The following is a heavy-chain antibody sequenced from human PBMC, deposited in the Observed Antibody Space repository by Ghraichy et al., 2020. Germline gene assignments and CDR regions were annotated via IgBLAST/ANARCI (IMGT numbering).Heavy chain of an antibody. J-gene: IGHJ6*02. CDR3: ARGSPLWDDYYYGMDV. CDR1: GGSISSYY. CDR2: IYYSGST. Sequence: ETLSLTCTVSGGSISSYYWSWIRQPPGKGLEWIGYIYYSGSTNYNPSLKSRVTISVDTSKNQFSLKLSSVTAADTAVYYCARGSPLWDDYYYGMDVWGQGTTVTVSS. D-gene: IGHD3-10*01. V-gene: IGHV4-59*01.